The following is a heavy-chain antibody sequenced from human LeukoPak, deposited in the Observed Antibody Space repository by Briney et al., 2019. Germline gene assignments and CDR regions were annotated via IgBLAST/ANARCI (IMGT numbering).Heavy chain of an antibody. CDR3: AATIFGVVILSDYMRFDP. CDR1: GYTFTGYY. J-gene: IGHJ5*02. D-gene: IGHD3-3*01. Sequence: ASVKVSCKASGYTFTGYYMHWVRQAPGQGLEWMGGIIPIFGTANYAQKFQGRVTITADKSTSTAYMELSSLRSEDTAVYYCAATIFGVVILSDYMRFDPWGQGTLVTVSS. V-gene: IGHV1-69*06. CDR2: IIPIFGTA.